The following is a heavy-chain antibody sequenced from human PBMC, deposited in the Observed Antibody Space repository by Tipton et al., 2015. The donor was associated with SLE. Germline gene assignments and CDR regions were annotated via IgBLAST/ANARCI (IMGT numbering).Heavy chain of an antibody. J-gene: IGHJ4*02. V-gene: IGHV4-59*01. D-gene: IGHD5-24*01. CDR1: GAAISAYY. CDR2: IHHSGRT. CDR3: SRMASTNAL. Sequence: GAAISAYYWSWIRQPPGKGLEWIGNIHHSGRTYYNPSLISRPTMSVDNANQFSLRLSSVTAADTAVYYCSRMASTNALWGQGTLVSVSS.